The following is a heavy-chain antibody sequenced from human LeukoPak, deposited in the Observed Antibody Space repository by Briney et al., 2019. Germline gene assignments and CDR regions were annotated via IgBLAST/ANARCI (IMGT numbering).Heavy chain of an antibody. CDR3: ASVPLYFGIGHSFDI. CDR2: IYNTGST. D-gene: IGHD3-10*01. CDR1: TDSVSNVSYY. J-gene: IGHJ3*02. Sequence: SETLSLTCSVYTDSVSNVSYYWSWLRQPAGKGLEWTGRIYNTGSTNYNSFLKSRVTISADTSKHKLFLSLRSVTTAATSSYYCASVPLYFGIGHSFDIWGQGTSVTVSS. V-gene: IGHV4-61*02.